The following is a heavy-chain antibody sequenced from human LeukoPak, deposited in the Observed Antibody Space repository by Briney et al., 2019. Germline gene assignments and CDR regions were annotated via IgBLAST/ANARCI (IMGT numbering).Heavy chain of an antibody. V-gene: IGHV5-51*01. J-gene: IGHJ4*02. Sequence: GESLKISWKGSGYSFTSYWIGWVRQMPGKGLECMGIIYPGDSDTRYSPSFQGQVTISADKSFSTAYLQWSSLKASDTAMYYCARHETGPYFAYCGQGTLVTVSS. D-gene: IGHD3-9*01. CDR1: GYSFTSYW. CDR2: IYPGDSDT. CDR3: ARHETGPYFAY.